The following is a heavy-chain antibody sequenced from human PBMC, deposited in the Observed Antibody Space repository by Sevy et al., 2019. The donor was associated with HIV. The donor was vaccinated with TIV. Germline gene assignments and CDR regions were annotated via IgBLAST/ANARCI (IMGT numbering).Heavy chain of an antibody. V-gene: IGHV3-11*01. D-gene: IGHD5-18*01. Sequence: GGSLRLSCAASRFTFSDYYMSWIRQAPGKGLEWVSYISSSGSTIYYADSVKGRFTISRDNAKNSLYLQMNSLRAEDTAVYYCAILVYTAMVTGDYWGHGTLVTVSS. J-gene: IGHJ4*01. CDR3: AILVYTAMVTGDY. CDR1: RFTFSDYY. CDR2: ISSSGSTI.